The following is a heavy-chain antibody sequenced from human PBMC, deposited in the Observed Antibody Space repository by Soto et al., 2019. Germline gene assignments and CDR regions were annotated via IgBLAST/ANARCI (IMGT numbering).Heavy chain of an antibody. D-gene: IGHD2-15*01. CDR1: GFSLRTSGLG. V-gene: IGHV2-5*02. Sequence: QITLKESGPTLVKPTQTLTLTCSFPGFSLRTSGLGVGWIRQPPGKALEWPALIYWDDDKRYSPSLETRLTITKDTPKNRVVLSMTNMDPVDTATYSCAHSIAPRLFDYWGPGILVTVPS. CDR2: IYWDDDK. CDR3: AHSIAPRLFDY. J-gene: IGHJ4*02.